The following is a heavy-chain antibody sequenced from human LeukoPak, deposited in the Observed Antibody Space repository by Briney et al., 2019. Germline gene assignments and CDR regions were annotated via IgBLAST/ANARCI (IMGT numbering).Heavy chain of an antibody. D-gene: IGHD6-13*01. CDR3: AKANIVAAGTSWFDP. CDR1: GFTFSSYA. CDR2: VSGGGGTT. V-gene: IGHV3-23*01. J-gene: IGHJ5*02. Sequence: GGSLRLSCAASGFTFSSYAMSWVRQAPGKGLEWVSAVSGGGGTTYYADSVKGRFTISRDNSKNTLSLQMNSLRAEDTAVYYCAKANIVAAGTSWFDPWGPGTLVTVSS.